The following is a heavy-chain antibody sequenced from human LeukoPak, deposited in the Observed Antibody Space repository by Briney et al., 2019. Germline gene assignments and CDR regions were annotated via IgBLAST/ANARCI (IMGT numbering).Heavy chain of an antibody. V-gene: IGHV3-33*01. CDR3: ARRGGGYSSENWFDP. CDR1: GFTFSSYG. D-gene: IGHD6-25*01. Sequence: GGSLRLSCAASGFTFSSYGMHWVRQAPGKGLEWVAVIWYDGSNKYYADSVKGRFTTSRDNSKNTLYLQMNSLRAEDTAVYYCARRGGGYSSENWFDPWGQGTLVTVSS. J-gene: IGHJ5*02. CDR2: IWYDGSNK.